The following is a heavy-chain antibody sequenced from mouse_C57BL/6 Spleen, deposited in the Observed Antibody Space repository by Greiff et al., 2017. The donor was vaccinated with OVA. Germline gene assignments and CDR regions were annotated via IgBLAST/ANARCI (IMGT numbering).Heavy chain of an antibody. CDR2: IDPSDSET. Sequence: QVQLQQPGAELVRPGSSVKLSCKASGYTFTSYWMHWVKQRPIQGLEWIGNIDPSDSETHYNQKFKAKATLTVAISSSTAYRQLSSLRSEDSAVYYCARPSLYGSSSYYFDYGGQGTTLTVSS. V-gene: IGHV1-52*01. CDR3: ARPSLYGSSSYYFDY. CDR1: GYTFTSYW. D-gene: IGHD1-1*01. J-gene: IGHJ2*01.